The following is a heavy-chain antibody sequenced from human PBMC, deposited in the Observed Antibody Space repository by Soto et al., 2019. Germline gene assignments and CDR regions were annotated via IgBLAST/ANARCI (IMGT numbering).Heavy chain of an antibody. Sequence: EVQLVASGGGLVQPGGSLRLSCVASGFSLSDHYMDWVRQAPGKGLEWLGLIRNEPYGYTTNYAASVKGRFTIARDDSKNSLFLQMDSLTTEDAAIYNCADVTWTPDYLPWGQGTLVTVSS. V-gene: IGHV3-72*01. CDR2: IRNEPYGYTT. D-gene: IGHD4-17*01. CDR3: ADVTWTPDYLP. CDR1: GFSLSDHY. J-gene: IGHJ4*02.